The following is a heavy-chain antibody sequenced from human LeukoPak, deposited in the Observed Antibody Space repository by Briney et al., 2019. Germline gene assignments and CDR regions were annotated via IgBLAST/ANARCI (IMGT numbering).Heavy chain of an antibody. CDR1: GGTFSSYV. V-gene: IGHV1-69*06. Sequence: SVNVSCKASGGTFSSYVISWVRQAPGQGLEWMGGIIPIFGTANYAQKFQGRVTITANKSTSTAYMEPSSLRSEDTAVYYCAGWFVTMVRGVIKDWFDPWGQGTLVTVSS. CDR2: IIPIFGTA. CDR3: AGWFVTMVRGVIKDWFDP. D-gene: IGHD3-10*01. J-gene: IGHJ5*02.